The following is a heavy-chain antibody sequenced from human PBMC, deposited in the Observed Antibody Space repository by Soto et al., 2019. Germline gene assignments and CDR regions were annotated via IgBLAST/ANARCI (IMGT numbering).Heavy chain of an antibody. D-gene: IGHD3-10*01. CDR1: GASISIGGYF. J-gene: IGHJ6*02. V-gene: IGHV4-31*03. CDR3: ATDEYFGSEIDFYYYAMDV. Sequence: QTRSLTCTVSGASISIGGYFCSWILQHPGKGLEWIGHIYYNGSTYYNPSLKSRLTISVDTSKNESSLRLTSVTAADTAVYFCATDEYFGSEIDFYYYAMDVWGQGTTVTV. CDR2: IYYNGST.